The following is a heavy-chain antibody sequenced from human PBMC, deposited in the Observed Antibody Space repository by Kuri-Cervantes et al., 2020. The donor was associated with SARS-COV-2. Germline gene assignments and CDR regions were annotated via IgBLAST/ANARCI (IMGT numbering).Heavy chain of an antibody. CDR3: AKADWANYYYYYGMDV. V-gene: IGHV1-46*01. D-gene: IGHD3-9*01. Sequence: ASVKVSCKASGYTFTSYYMHWVRQAPGQGLEWMGIINPSGGSTSYAQKFQGRVTMTRDTSTSTVYMELSSLRSEDAAVYYCAKADWANYYYYYGMDVWGQGTTVTVSS. J-gene: IGHJ6*02. CDR1: GYTFTSYY. CDR2: INPSGGST.